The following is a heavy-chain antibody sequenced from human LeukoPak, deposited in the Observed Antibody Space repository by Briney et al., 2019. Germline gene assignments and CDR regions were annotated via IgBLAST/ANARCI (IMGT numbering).Heavy chain of an antibody. CDR1: GFTFSNYR. CDR2: IRYDGRNK. CDR3: SRAGGGYSYGYYMDV. J-gene: IGHJ6*03. Sequence: PGGSLRLSCAASGFTFSNYRMNWVRQAPGKGLEWVAFIRYDGRNKYYADSVKGRFTISRDNSKNTLYLQMNSLRAEDTAVYYCSRAGGGYSYGYYMDVWGKGTTVTISS. V-gene: IGHV3-30*02. D-gene: IGHD5-18*01.